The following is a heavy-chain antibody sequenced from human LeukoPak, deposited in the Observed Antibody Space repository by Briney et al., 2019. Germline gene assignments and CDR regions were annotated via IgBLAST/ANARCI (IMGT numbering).Heavy chain of an antibody. J-gene: IGHJ3*02. V-gene: IGHV1-18*01. CDR1: GYTFTSYG. CDR2: ISGYNGKT. CDR3: ARDTWRGIATTGAGAFDI. Sequence: ASVKVSYKASGYTFTSYGISWVRQAPGQGLEWMGWISGYNGKTKYALKFQGRVTMTIDKSTSTAHMEVRSLRSDDTAVYYCARDTWRGIATTGAGAFDIWGQGTMVTVSS. D-gene: IGHD6-13*01.